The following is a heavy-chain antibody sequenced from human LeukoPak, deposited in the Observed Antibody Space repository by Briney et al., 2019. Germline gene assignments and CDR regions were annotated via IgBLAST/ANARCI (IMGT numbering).Heavy chain of an antibody. CDR1: GFIFSNYA. CDR3: AKGGAVVLSPFDY. Sequence: GGSLRLSCAASGFIFSNYAMSWVRQTPGKGLEWVSGISSSGESTYYADSLKGRFTISRDNSKNTLSLQMNSLRAEDTAIYYCAKGGAVVLSPFDYWGQGTLVTVSS. D-gene: IGHD2/OR15-2a*01. V-gene: IGHV3-23*01. J-gene: IGHJ4*02. CDR2: ISSSGEST.